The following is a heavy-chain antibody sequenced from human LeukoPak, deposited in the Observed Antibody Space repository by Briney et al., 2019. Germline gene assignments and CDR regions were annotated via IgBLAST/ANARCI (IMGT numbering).Heavy chain of an antibody. CDR3: GRDPRLGIRGYTYGYIDH. D-gene: IGHD5-18*01. CDR1: GYTFTNNA. J-gene: IGHJ4*02. Sequence: ASVKVSCKTSGYTFTNNAINWVRQAPGQGLEWMGWINTNTGNPTYAQGFFTGRYVFSLDTSAGTAYLQINGLKADDTAVYYCGRDPRLGIRGYTYGYIDHWGQGTLLTVAS. CDR2: INTNTGNP. V-gene: IGHV7-4-1*02.